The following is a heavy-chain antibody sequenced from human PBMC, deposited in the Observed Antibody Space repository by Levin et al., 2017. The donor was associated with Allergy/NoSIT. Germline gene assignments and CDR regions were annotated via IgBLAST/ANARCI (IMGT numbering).Heavy chain of an antibody. J-gene: IGHJ3*02. V-gene: IGHV5-51*01. Sequence: GGSLRLSCKGSGYNFTTYWIGWVRQMPEKGLEWMAIIYPDDSDTRYSPSFQGQVTISADKSISTAYLQWSSLRDSDTAMYYCARHRVATRTNDAFDIWGQGTTVTVSS. D-gene: IGHD1-7*01. CDR2: IYPDDSDT. CDR3: ARHRVATRTNDAFDI. CDR1: GYNFTTYW.